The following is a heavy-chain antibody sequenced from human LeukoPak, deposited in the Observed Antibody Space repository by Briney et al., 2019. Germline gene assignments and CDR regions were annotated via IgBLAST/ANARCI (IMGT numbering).Heavy chain of an antibody. Sequence: GGSLRLSCAASGFTFSSCSMNWVRQAPGKGLEWVSSISSSSSYIYYADSVKGRFTISRDNAEDTLYLQMNSLRVEDTAVYYCVRSAFHAGSGNYYDYWGQGTLVTVSS. CDR2: ISSSSSYI. V-gene: IGHV3-21*01. CDR3: VRSAFHAGSGNYYDY. J-gene: IGHJ4*02. CDR1: GFTFSSCS. D-gene: IGHD3-22*01.